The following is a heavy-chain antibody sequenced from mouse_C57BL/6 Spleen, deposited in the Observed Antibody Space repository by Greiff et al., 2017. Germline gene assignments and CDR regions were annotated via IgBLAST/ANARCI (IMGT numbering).Heavy chain of an antibody. V-gene: IGHV3-6*01. CDR3: ARDLYGSPHWYFDV. J-gene: IGHJ1*03. D-gene: IGHD1-1*01. CDR2: ISYDGSN. CDR1: GYSITSGYY. Sequence: VQLKESGPGLVKPSQSLSLTCSVTGYSITSGYYWNWIRQFPGNKLEWMGYISYDGSNNYNPSLKNRISITRDTSKNQFFLKLNSVTTEDTATYYCARDLYGSPHWYFDVWGTGTTVTVSS.